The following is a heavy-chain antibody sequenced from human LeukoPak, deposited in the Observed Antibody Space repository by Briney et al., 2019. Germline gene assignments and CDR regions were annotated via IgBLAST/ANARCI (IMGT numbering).Heavy chain of an antibody. D-gene: IGHD2-2*01. CDR2: ISSSSSYI. CDR3: AKREYQPRSGETWFDP. V-gene: IGHV3-21*04. Sequence: PGGSLRLSCAASGFTFSSYSMTWVRQAPGKGLEWVSSISSSSSYIYYADSVKGRFTISRDNAKNSLYLQMNSLRAEDTAVYYCAKREYQPRSGETWFDPWGQGTLVTVSS. J-gene: IGHJ5*02. CDR1: GFTFSSYS.